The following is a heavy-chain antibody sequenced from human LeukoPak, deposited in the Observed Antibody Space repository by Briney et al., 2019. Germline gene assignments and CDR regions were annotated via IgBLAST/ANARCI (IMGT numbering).Heavy chain of an antibody. CDR2: IKQDGSEK. Sequence: GGSLRLSCAASGFTFSSYWMSWVRQAPGKGLEWVANIKQDGSEKYYVDSVKGRFTISRDNAQNSLYLQMNNLRAEDTAVYYCARDRWFGESLPAHFDYWGQGTLVTVSS. V-gene: IGHV3-7*01. D-gene: IGHD3-10*01. J-gene: IGHJ4*02. CDR1: GFTFSSYW. CDR3: ARDRWFGESLPAHFDY.